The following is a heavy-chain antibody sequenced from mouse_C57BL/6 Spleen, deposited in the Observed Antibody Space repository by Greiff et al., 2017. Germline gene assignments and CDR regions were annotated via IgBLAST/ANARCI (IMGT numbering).Heavy chain of an antibody. D-gene: IGHD4-1*01. CDR2: IRNKANNHAT. Sequence: EVQRVESGGGLVQPGGSMKLSCAASGFTFSDAWMDWVRQSPEKGLEWVAEIRNKANNHATYYAESVKGRFTISRDDSKSSVYLQMNSLRAEDTGIYYCTRPGTRGAWFAYWGQGTLVTVSA. CDR1: GFTFSDAW. V-gene: IGHV6-6*01. J-gene: IGHJ3*01. CDR3: TRPGTRGAWFAY.